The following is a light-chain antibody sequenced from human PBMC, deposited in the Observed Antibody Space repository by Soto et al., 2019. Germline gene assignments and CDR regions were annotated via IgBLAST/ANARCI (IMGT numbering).Light chain of an antibody. CDR1: NNDVVNDY. CDR3: SSSTSSSTYV. V-gene: IGLV2-14*01. Sequence: QSAVTQLASVSGAPGQSITISCTGTNNDVVNDYDSWYQQHAAKATKSIIYEVSNRPSAVSTRFSGSKSGNTASLTISWLQAEDDTDYYCSSSTSSSTYVCGTGTKVTVL. CDR2: EVS. J-gene: IGLJ1*01.